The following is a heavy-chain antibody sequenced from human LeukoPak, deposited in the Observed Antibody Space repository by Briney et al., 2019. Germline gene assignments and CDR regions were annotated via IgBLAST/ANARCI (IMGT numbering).Heavy chain of an antibody. V-gene: IGHV4-31*03. CDR2: IYYSGST. CDR3: ARAGISGSYYFDY. Sequence: SETLSLTCTVSGGSISGGGYSWSWIRQHPGKGLEWIGYIYYSGSTYYNPSLKSRVTISVDTSKNQFSLKLSSVTAADTAVYYCARAGISGSYYFDYWGQGTLVTVSS. J-gene: IGHJ4*02. CDR1: GGSISGGGYS. D-gene: IGHD3-10*01.